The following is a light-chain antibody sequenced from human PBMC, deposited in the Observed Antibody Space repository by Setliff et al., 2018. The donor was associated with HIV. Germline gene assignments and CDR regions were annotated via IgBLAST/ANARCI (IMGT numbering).Light chain of an antibody. Sequence: QSVLTQPPSVSGAPRQTVTISGSGSRSNIGNNAVNWYQQLPGKAPKLLIHDDDLLSSGVSDRFSASKSGTSASLAISGLQSEDEANYFCASWDDTLNGPVFGGGTKVTV. CDR1: RSNIGNNA. J-gene: IGLJ2*01. V-gene: IGLV1-36*01. CDR2: DDD. CDR3: ASWDDTLNGPV.